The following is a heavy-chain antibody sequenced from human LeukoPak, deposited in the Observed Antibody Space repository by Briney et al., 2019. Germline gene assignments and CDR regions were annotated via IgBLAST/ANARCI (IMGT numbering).Heavy chain of an antibody. J-gene: IGHJ6*03. Sequence: GASVKVSCKASGYTFTSYGISWVRQAPGQGLEWMGWISAYNGNTNYAQKLQGRVTMTTDTSTSTAYMELRSLRSDDTAVYYCARERGYAYYYYYMDVWGKGTTVTVSS. D-gene: IGHD3-3*01. CDR1: GYTFTSYG. CDR3: ARERGYAYYYYYMDV. CDR2: ISAYNGNT. V-gene: IGHV1-18*01.